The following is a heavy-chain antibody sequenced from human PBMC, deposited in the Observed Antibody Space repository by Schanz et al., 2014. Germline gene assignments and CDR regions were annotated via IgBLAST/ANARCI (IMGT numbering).Heavy chain of an antibody. V-gene: IGHV3-66*01. J-gene: IGHJ3*01. CDR2: IYSGVST. Sequence: EVQLLESGGGLAQPGGSLRLSCAASGFIVSSTYMTWVRQAPGKGLEWVSIIYSGVSTYYADSVKGRFTISRDNSKNTVYLQMNSLRGEDTAVYYCTRDRGALVTHNDALNLWGQGTMVSSSS. D-gene: IGHD2-8*02. CDR3: TRDRGALVTHNDALNL. CDR1: GFIVSSTY.